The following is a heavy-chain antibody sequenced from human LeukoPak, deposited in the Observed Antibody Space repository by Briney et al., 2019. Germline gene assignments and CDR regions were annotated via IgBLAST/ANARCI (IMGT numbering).Heavy chain of an antibody. Sequence: PSETLSLTCTVSGGSISSDYWSWLRQPPGKGLEWIGYIYYSGSTNYNPSLTSRVTISVDTSKNQFSLKLSSVTAADTAVYYCARGTKALLWFGELLYDYYYYYMDVWGKGTTVTVSS. CDR2: IYYSGST. CDR3: ARGTKALLWFGELLYDYYYYYMDV. V-gene: IGHV4-59*01. CDR1: GGSISSDY. D-gene: IGHD3-10*01. J-gene: IGHJ6*03.